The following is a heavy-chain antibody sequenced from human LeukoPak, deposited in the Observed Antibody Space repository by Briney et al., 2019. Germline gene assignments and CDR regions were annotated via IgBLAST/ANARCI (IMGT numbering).Heavy chain of an antibody. Sequence: GGSLRLSCAASGFTFSSYWMHWVRQSPGTGLVWVSRIKTDGSDTYYADSVRGRFTISRDNAKNTLYLQMDSLRAEDTAVYFCARGDYSSHTLWGQGTLVTVSS. CDR1: GFTFSSYW. D-gene: IGHD4-11*01. CDR2: IKTDGSDT. V-gene: IGHV3-74*01. CDR3: ARGDYSSHTL. J-gene: IGHJ4*02.